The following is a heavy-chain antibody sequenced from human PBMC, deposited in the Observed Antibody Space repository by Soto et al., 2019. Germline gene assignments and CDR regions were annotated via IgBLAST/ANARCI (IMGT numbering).Heavy chain of an antibody. V-gene: IGHV3-21*01. D-gene: IGHD1-1*01. CDR3: ARSTSLGGMDV. J-gene: IGHJ6*02. CDR1: GFSFSTYS. CDR2: IRRSGDYT. Sequence: EVQLVESGGGLVMPGGSLRLSCIASGFSFSTYSMNWVRQAPGKGLEWVSSIRRSGDYTYYADSLKSRFTISRDNAKNSLSLQMIDPRAEDTAVYYCARSTSLGGMDVWGQGTTVTVSS.